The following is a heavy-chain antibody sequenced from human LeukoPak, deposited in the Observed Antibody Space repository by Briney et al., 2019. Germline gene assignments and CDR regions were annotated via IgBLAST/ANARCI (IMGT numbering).Heavy chain of an antibody. J-gene: IGHJ4*02. CDR1: GGSISSYH. V-gene: IGHV4-59*12. Sequence: SETLSLTCTVSGGSISSYHWSWIRQPPGKGLEWIGYIFYSGSTNYNPSLKSRVTISVDTSKNQFSLKLSSVTAADTAVYYCARAGQGYCTSAGCFLSLDYWGQGTLVTVSS. CDR2: IFYSGST. CDR3: ARAGQGYCTSAGCFLSLDY. D-gene: IGHD2-2*01.